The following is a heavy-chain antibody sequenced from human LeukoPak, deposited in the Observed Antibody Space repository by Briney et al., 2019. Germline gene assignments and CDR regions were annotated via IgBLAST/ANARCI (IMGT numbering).Heavy chain of an antibody. CDR3: ARFIVAPYYFDY. D-gene: IGHD3-22*01. Sequence: PGGSLRLSCAASGFTFSSYSMNWVRQAPGKGLEWVSFISSSRSYIYYADSVKGRFTISRDNAKNSLYLQMNSLRAEDTAVYYCARFIVAPYYFDYWGRGTLVTVSS. CDR1: GFTFSSYS. V-gene: IGHV3-21*01. CDR2: ISSSRSYI. J-gene: IGHJ4*02.